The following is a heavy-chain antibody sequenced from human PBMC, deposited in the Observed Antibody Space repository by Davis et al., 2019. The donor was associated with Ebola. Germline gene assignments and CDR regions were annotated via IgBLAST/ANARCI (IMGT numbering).Heavy chain of an antibody. CDR3: AAQGYNWNYYGFDY. D-gene: IGHD1-7*01. CDR1: GGSISSYY. V-gene: IGHV4-59*01. Sequence: PSETLSLTCTVSGGSISSYYWSWIRQPPGKGLEWIGYIYYSGSTNYNPSLKSRVTISVDTSKNQFSLKLSSVTAADTAVYYCAAQGYNWNYYGFDYWGQGTLVTVSS. CDR2: IYYSGST. J-gene: IGHJ4*02.